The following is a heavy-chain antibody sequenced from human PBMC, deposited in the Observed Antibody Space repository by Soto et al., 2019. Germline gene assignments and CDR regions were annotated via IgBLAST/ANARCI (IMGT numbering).Heavy chain of an antibody. CDR1: GDTFANFG. Sequence: HLVQSGPEVKRPGASITVSCKTSGDTFANFGLSWVRQAPGQGLEWMGWIATYNNNKNYAQKFQGRLTLTTETSTSTAYIELESLGYDDTSVYYCARVVRGVVNWFDPWGQGTLVTVSS. D-gene: IGHD3-10*01. CDR2: IATYNNNK. V-gene: IGHV1-18*01. J-gene: IGHJ5*02. CDR3: ARVVRGVVNWFDP.